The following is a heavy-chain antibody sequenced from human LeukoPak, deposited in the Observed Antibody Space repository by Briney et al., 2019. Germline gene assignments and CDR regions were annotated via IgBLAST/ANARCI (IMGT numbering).Heavy chain of an antibody. CDR1: GGSFSGYY. D-gene: IGHD4-17*01. CDR2: INHSGST. CDR3: ARHAGGVTTGYFDY. Sequence: KPSETLSLTCAVYGGSFSGYYWSWIRQPPGKGLEWIGEINHSGSTNYNPSLKSRVTISVDTSKNQFSLKLSSVTAADTAVYYCARHAGGVTTGYFDYWGQGTLVTVSS. J-gene: IGHJ4*02. V-gene: IGHV4-34*01.